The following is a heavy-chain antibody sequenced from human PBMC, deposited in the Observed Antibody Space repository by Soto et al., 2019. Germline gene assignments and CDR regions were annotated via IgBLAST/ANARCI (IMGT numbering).Heavy chain of an antibody. J-gene: IGHJ6*02. CDR1: GFTFSSYA. D-gene: IGHD1-1*01. CDR3: ARDRLRYNWNEFPYYYYGMDV. Sequence: QVQLVESGGGVVQPGRSLRLSCAASGFTFSSYAMHWVRQAPGKGLEWVAVISYDGSNKYYADSVKGRFTISRDNSKNTLYLQMNSLRAEDTAVYYCARDRLRYNWNEFPYYYYGMDVWGQGTTVTVSS. CDR2: ISYDGSNK. V-gene: IGHV3-30-3*01.